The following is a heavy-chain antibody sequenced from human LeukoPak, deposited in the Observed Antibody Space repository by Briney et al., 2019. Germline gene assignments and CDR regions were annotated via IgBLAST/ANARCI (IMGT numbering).Heavy chain of an antibody. Sequence: GGSLRLSCAASGFTFSSYWMSWVRQAPGKGLEWVANIKQDGSEKYYVDSVKGRFTISRDNAKNSLYLQMNGLRAEDTAVYYCARGSPGTFYYYYMDVWGKGTTVTVSS. CDR3: ARGSPGTFYYYYMDV. CDR1: GFTFSSYW. CDR2: IKQDGSEK. J-gene: IGHJ6*03. D-gene: IGHD6-13*01. V-gene: IGHV3-7*01.